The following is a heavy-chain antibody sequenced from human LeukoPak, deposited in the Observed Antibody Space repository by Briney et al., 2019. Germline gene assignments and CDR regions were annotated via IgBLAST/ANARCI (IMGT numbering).Heavy chain of an antibody. CDR1: GGSISSSSYY. Sequence: PSETLSLTCTVSGGSISSSSYYWGWIRQPPGKGLEWIGSIYYSGSTYYNPSLKSRVTISVGTSKNQFSLKLSSVTAADTAVYYCASQYSPEGYWGQGTLVTVSS. CDR3: ASQYSPEGY. D-gene: IGHD5-18*01. J-gene: IGHJ4*02. CDR2: IYYSGST. V-gene: IGHV4-39*01.